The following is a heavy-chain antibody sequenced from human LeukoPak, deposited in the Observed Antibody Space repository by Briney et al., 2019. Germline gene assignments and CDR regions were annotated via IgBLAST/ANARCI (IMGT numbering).Heavy chain of an antibody. CDR3: ASIAAAGFDY. Sequence: PAGGSLRLSCAASGFTFSSYSMNWVRQAPGKGLEWVSYITRSSSTIYYADSVKGRFTISRDNAKNSLYLQMNSLRAEDTAVYYCASIAAAGFDYWGQGTLVTVSS. D-gene: IGHD6-13*01. CDR1: GFTFSSYS. CDR2: ITRSSSTI. V-gene: IGHV3-48*01. J-gene: IGHJ4*02.